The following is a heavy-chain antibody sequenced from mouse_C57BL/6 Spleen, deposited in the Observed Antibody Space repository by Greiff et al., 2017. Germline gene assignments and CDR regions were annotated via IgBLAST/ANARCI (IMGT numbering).Heavy chain of an antibody. D-gene: IGHD2-4*01. CDR3: ARGGYYDYERGYYFDY. CDR2: IYPGDGDT. CDR1: GYAFSSSW. V-gene: IGHV1-82*01. J-gene: IGHJ2*01. Sequence: QVQLQQSGPELVKPGASVKISCKASGYAFSSSWMNWVKQRPGKGLEWIGRIYPGDGDTNYNGKFKGKATLTADKSSSTAYMQLSSLTSEDSAVYFCARGGYYDYERGYYFDYWGQGTTLTVSS.